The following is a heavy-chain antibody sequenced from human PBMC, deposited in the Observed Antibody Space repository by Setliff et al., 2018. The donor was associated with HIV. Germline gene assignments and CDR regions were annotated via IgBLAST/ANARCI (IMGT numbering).Heavy chain of an antibody. CDR1: NYSITSNYY. D-gene: IGHD3-3*01. CDR2: INHSGST. Sequence: PSETLSLTCIVSNYSITSNYYWAWIRQPPGQGLEWIGEINHSGSTNYNSSLKSRLALSVDVSKNQFSLKLSSVTAADTAVYYCARRGFWSDGRAFDIWGQGTMVTVSS. J-gene: IGHJ3*02. CDR3: ARRGFWSDGRAFDI. V-gene: IGHV4-38-2*02.